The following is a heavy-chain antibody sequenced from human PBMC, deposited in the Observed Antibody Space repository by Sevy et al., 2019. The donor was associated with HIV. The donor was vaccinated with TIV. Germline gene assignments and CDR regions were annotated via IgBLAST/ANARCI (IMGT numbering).Heavy chain of an antibody. D-gene: IGHD3-22*01. J-gene: IGHJ3*02. CDR1: GFTFSSYW. V-gene: IGHV3-7*01. Sequence: GGSLRLSCAASGFTFSSYWMSWVRQAPGKGLEWVANIKQDGSEKYYVDSVKGRFTISRDNAKNSLYLQMNSLRAEDTAVYYCASIYDSSGYYYSDAFDIWGQRTMVTVSS. CDR3: ASIYDSSGYYYSDAFDI. CDR2: IKQDGSEK.